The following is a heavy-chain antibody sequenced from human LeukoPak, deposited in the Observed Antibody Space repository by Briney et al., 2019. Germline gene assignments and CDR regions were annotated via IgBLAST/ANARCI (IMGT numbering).Heavy chain of an antibody. V-gene: IGHV3-11*01. D-gene: IGHD3-10*01. J-gene: IGHJ3*02. CDR3: AKVINYYGSGSYGGDAFDI. CDR2: ISSSGSTI. Sequence: KPGGSLRLSCAASGFTFSDYYMSWIRQAPGKGLEWVSYISSSGSTIYYADSVKGRFTISRDNAKNSLYLQMNSLRAEDTAVYYCAKVINYYGSGSYGGDAFDIWGQGTMVTVSS. CDR1: GFTFSDYY.